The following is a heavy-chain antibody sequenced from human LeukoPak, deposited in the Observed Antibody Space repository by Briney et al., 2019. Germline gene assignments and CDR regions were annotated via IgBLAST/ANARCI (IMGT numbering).Heavy chain of an antibody. V-gene: IGHV3-30*18. CDR1: GFTFSSYG. J-gene: IGHJ4*02. CDR3: AKGEGYYFDY. Sequence: GGSLRLSCAASGFTFSSYGMHWVRQAPGKGLEWVAVISYDGSNKYYADSVKDRFTISRDNSKNTLYLQMNSLRAEDTAVYYCAKGEGYYFDYWGQGTLVTVSS. CDR2: ISYDGSNK.